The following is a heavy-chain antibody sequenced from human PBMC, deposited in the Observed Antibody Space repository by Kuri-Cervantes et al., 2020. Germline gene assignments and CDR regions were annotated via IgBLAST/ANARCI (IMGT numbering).Heavy chain of an antibody. CDR1: GGSISSYY. J-gene: IGHJ3*02. Sequence: SETLSLTCTVSGGSISSYYWSWIRQPAGKGLEWIGRIYTSGSTNYNPSLKSRVTISVDTSKNQFSLKLSSVTAADTAVYYCARQARAGRGSNAFDIWGQGTMVTVSS. CDR2: IYTSGST. CDR3: ARQARAGRGSNAFDI. D-gene: IGHD6-13*01. V-gene: IGHV4-4*07.